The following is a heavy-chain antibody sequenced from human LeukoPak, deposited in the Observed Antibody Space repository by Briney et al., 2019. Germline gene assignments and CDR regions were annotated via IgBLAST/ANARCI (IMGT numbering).Heavy chain of an antibody. D-gene: IGHD6-19*01. CDR1: GFTVSSNY. CDR2: IYSGDTT. V-gene: IGHV3-53*01. CDR3: ARALSGIAVAGYYFDY. Sequence: GGSLRLSCAASGFTVSSNYMSWVRQAPGKGLEWVSVIYSGDTTYYADSVKGRFTISRENSKNTLYLQMSSLRAEDTAVYYCARALSGIAVAGYYFDYWGQGTLVTVSS. J-gene: IGHJ4*02.